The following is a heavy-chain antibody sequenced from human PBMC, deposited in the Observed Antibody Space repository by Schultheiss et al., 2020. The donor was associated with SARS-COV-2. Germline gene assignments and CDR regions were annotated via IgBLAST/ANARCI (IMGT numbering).Heavy chain of an antibody. CDR3: ARVAYYDSSGYYYVHFDY. CDR1: GFTFSDYY. CDR2: ISSSGSTI. V-gene: IGHV3-11*04. Sequence: GGSLRLSCAASGFTFSDYYMSWIRQAPGKGLEWVSYISSSGSTIYYADSVKGRFTISRDNAKNSLYLQMNSLRAEDTAVYYCARVAYYDSSGYYYVHFDYWGQGTLVTVSS. D-gene: IGHD3-22*01. J-gene: IGHJ4*02.